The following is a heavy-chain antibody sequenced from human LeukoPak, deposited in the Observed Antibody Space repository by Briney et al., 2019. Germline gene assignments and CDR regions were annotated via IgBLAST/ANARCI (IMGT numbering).Heavy chain of an antibody. CDR1: GGSISSHY. CDR2: IYYSGST. CDR3: ARAGSATAFGNWFDP. Sequence: SETLSLTCTVSGGSISSHYWSWIRQPPGKGLEWIGYIYYSGSTNYNPSLKSRVTISVATSKNQFSLKLSSVTAADTAVYYCARAGSATAFGNWFDPWGQGTLVTVSS. D-gene: IGHD1-26*01. J-gene: IGHJ5*02. V-gene: IGHV4-59*11.